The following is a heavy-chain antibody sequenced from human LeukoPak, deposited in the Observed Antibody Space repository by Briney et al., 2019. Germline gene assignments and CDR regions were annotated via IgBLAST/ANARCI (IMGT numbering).Heavy chain of an antibody. CDR3: ARGSSGSYSPALDY. J-gene: IGHJ4*02. Sequence: GGSLRLSCAASGFTFSSYAMHWVRQAPGKGLEWVAVISYDGSNKYYADSVKGRFTISRDNSKNTLYLQMNSLRAEDTAVYYCARGSSGSYSPALDYWGQGTLVTVSS. V-gene: IGHV3-30*04. D-gene: IGHD3-10*01. CDR1: GFTFSSYA. CDR2: ISYDGSNK.